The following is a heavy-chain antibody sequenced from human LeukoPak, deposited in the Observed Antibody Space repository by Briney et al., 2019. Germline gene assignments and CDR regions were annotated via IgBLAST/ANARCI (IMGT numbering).Heavy chain of an antibody. Sequence: GGSLRLSCAVSGFSFDNYDMHWVRHISGEGLEWVAAIGTGGDTYYRDSVKGRFTISRGNAKNSLYLQMNSLRVGDTAVYYCVRDYGPGGFGPWGQGALVTVSS. CDR2: IGTGGDT. CDR3: VRDYGPGGFGP. J-gene: IGHJ5*02. V-gene: IGHV3-13*01. CDR1: GFSFDNYD. D-gene: IGHD3-10*01.